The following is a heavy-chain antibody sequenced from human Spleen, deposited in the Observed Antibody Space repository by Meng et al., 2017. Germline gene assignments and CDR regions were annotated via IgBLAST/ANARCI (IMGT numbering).Heavy chain of an antibody. Sequence: ASVKVSCKASAYTFTGYYIHWVRQAPGQGLEWMGRINPKSGDTHYAQRFQGRVTMTGDTSISTAYMELSRLRSDDTAVYYCARDQYSSGWYAGYYYYYGMDVWGQGTTVTVSS. CDR2: INPKSGDT. CDR1: AYTFTGYY. V-gene: IGHV1-2*06. D-gene: IGHD6-19*01. J-gene: IGHJ6*02. CDR3: ARDQYSSGWYAGYYYYYGMDV.